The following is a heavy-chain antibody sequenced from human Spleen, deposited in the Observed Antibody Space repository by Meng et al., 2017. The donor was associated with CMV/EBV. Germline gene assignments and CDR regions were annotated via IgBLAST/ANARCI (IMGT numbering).Heavy chain of an antibody. CDR1: GGSISSSTYY. V-gene: IGHV4-39*07. J-gene: IGHJ4*02. D-gene: IGHD5-18*01. Sequence: SETLSLTCTVSGGSISSSTYYWGWIRQPPGKGLEWIGSISYRGSTYYNPSLKSRVTVSVDTSKNQFSLNLTSVTAADTALYYCAREGYRYGVDYWGQGTLVTVSS. CDR2: ISYRGST. CDR3: AREGYRYGVDY.